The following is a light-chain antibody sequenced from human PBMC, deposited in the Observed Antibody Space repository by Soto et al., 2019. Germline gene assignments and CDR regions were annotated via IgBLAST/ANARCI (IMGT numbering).Light chain of an antibody. CDR3: QQYEAYPLT. Sequence: DIQLTQSPSTLSASVGDRVTITCRASQSISSWVAWYQQKPGKAPKLLVYKASSLESGVPSRFSGSGSATEFTLTITTLQPDDFATYYCQQYEAYPLTFGGGTKVEI. V-gene: IGKV1-5*03. J-gene: IGKJ4*01. CDR1: QSISSW. CDR2: KAS.